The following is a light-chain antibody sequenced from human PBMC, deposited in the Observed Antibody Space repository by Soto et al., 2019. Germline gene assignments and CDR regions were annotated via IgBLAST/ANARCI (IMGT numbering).Light chain of an antibody. CDR2: EVS. CDR3: SSFTTTSTLV. Sequence: QSALTQPASVSGSPGQSITISCTGTSDDVGAYNFVSWYQQHPGKAPKLIISEVSDRPSGISPRFTGSKSGNVASLTISGLQTEDEADYFCSSFTTTSTLVFGGGTKVTVL. J-gene: IGLJ2*01. V-gene: IGLV2-14*01. CDR1: SDDVGAYNF.